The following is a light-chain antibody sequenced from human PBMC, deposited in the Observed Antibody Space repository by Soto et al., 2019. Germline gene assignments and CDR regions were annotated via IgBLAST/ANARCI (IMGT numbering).Light chain of an antibody. CDR1: QSISSW. Sequence: DIQMTQSPSKLSASLGDRFIITCWASQSISSWLAWYQQKPGQAPKLLIYDASSLETGVPSRFSGSGSGTEFTLTISSLQPEDFATYHCQQYSSYSWTFGQGTKVDI. V-gene: IGKV1-5*01. CDR2: DAS. J-gene: IGKJ1*01. CDR3: QQYSSYSWT.